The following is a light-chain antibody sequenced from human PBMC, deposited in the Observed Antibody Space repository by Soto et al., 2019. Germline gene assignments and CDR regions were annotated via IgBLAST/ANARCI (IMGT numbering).Light chain of an antibody. CDR3: AECVDSLSGL. CDR2: RNN. Sequence: QSVLPQPPSASGTPGQRVTISCSGSSSNIGSNYVYWYQQRPGTAPKLLIYRNNQRPSGVPDRFSGSKSGTSASLAISGLRSEGEYDYYCAECVDSLSGLFGGGTKLTVL. CDR1: SSNIGSNY. V-gene: IGLV1-47*01. J-gene: IGLJ3*02.